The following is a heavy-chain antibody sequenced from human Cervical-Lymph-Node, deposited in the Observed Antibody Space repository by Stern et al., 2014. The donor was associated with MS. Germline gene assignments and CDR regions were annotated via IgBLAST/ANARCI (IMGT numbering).Heavy chain of an antibody. J-gene: IGHJ4*02. CDR1: GYTFTSYG. V-gene: IGHV1-18*01. CDR3: ARDYYDFWSGSVYYFDY. D-gene: IGHD3-3*01. CDR2: ISAYNGNT. Sequence: QVQLVQSGAEVKKPGASVKVSCKASGYTFTSYGISWVRQAPGQRLEWMGWISAYNGNTNYAQKLQGRVTMTTDTSTSTAYMELRSLRSDDTAVYYCARDYYDFWSGSVYYFDYWGQGTLVTVSS.